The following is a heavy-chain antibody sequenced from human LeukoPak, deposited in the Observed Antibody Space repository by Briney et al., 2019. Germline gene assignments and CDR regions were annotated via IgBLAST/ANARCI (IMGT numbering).Heavy chain of an antibody. J-gene: IGHJ4*02. CDR2: IYHSGST. CDR1: GYSISSGYY. V-gene: IGHV4-38-2*02. D-gene: IGHD2-15*01. CDR3: ARRSWSHYFDY. Sequence: SETLSLTCTVSGYSISSGYYWGWIRPPPGKGLEWIGSIYHSGSTNYNPSLKSRVTISVDTSKNQFSLKLSSVTAADTAVYYCARRSWSHYFDYWGQGTLVTVSS.